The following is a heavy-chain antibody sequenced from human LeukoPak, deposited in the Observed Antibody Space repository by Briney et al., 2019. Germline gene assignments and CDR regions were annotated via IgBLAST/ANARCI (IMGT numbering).Heavy chain of an antibody. CDR2: IYTSGST. CDR1: GGSISSGNYY. J-gene: IGHJ5*02. Sequence: SQTLSLTCTVSGGSISSGNYYWSWIRQPAGKGLEWIGRIYTSGSTNYNPSLKSRVTVSIDTSKNQFSLKLSSVTAADTAVYYCARDLTTTPYNWFDPWGPGTLVTVSS. D-gene: IGHD3-22*01. V-gene: IGHV4-61*02. CDR3: ARDLTTTPYNWFDP.